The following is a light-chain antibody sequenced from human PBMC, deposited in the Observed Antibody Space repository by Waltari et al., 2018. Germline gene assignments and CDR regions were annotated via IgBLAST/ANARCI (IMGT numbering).Light chain of an antibody. CDR1: QSVGRS. J-gene: IGKJ1*01. CDR2: DAS. V-gene: IGKV3-20*01. Sequence: IMLTQSPGTLSLSPGERATPSCRASQSVGRSLVWYQQQPGQAPRLLIFDASRRATGTPDRFSGSGFGKDFSVTISRLEPEDFAVYYCQKYESLPATFGQGTKVEIK. CDR3: QKYESLPAT.